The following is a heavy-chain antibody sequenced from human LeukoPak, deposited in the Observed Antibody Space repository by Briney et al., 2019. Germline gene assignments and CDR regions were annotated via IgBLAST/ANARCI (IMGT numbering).Heavy chain of an antibody. CDR2: IDSDGSGT. J-gene: IGHJ3*02. V-gene: IGHV3-74*01. CDR1: GFTFSIYW. CDR3: ARGGGDHAFDI. Sequence: GGSLRLSCAASGFTFSIYWIHWVRQAPGKGLVWVSRIDSDGSGTIYADSVKGRFTVSRDNAKNTLYLQMNSLRAEDTAVYYCARGGGDHAFDIWGQGTMVAVSS. D-gene: IGHD6-25*01.